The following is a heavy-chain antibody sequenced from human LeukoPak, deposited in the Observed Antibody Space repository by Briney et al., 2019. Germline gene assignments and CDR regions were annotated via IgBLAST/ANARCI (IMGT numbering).Heavy chain of an antibody. J-gene: IGHJ4*02. CDR1: GFTFDDYG. V-gene: IGHV3-20*01. D-gene: IGHD2/OR15-2a*01. CDR2: INWNSGST. CDR3: ARDRGGTTSPFFDY. Sequence: GGSLRVSCAASGFTFDDYGMSWVRQGPGKGLEWVASINWNSGSTDYADFVKGRFTISRDNAKNSLYLQMNSLRAEDTALYHCARDRGGTTSPFFDYWGQGTLVTVSS.